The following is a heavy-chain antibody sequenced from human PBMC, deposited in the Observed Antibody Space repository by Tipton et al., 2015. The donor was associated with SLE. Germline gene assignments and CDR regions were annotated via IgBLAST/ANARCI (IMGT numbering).Heavy chain of an antibody. Sequence: SLRLSCAASGFTFSDFAVSWVRQAPGKGPEWVSTIGSDVDVSTYYADPVKGRFTISRDNSKNTLYLQMNSLRAEDTAVYYCAKRDGGSLLDYWGQGTWVTVSS. CDR2: IGSDVDVST. CDR3: AKRDGGSLLDY. D-gene: IGHD3-16*01. J-gene: IGHJ4*02. CDR1: GFTFSDFA. V-gene: IGHV3-23*01.